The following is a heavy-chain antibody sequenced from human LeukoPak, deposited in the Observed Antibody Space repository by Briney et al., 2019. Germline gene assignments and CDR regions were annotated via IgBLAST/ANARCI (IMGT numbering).Heavy chain of an antibody. V-gene: IGHV3-21*04. CDR1: GFTFSSYS. D-gene: IGHD6-13*01. J-gene: IGHJ6*03. CDR3: AKGYSSSSLGYYYMDV. Sequence: GGSLRLSCAASGFTFSSYSMNWVRQAPGKGLEWVSSISSSSSYIYYADSVKGRFTISRDNAKNSLYLQMNSLRAEDMALYYCAKGYSSSSLGYYYMDVWGKGTTVTVSS. CDR2: ISSSSSYI.